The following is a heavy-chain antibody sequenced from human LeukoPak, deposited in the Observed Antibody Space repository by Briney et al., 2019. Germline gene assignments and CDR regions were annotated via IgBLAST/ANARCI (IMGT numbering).Heavy chain of an antibody. CDR2: IDYSGST. CDR1: GGYIRSSSYY. V-gene: IGHV4-39*01. Sequence: SETLSLTCTVSGGYIRSSSYYWGWIRQPPGKGLEWIGSIDYSGSTNYNPFLRSRVTISVDTSRNQLSLRLSSVTAADTAVYYCTRRGSGWPTVAFDWGQGTLVTVSS. J-gene: IGHJ4*02. D-gene: IGHD6-25*01. CDR3: TRRGSGWPTVAFD.